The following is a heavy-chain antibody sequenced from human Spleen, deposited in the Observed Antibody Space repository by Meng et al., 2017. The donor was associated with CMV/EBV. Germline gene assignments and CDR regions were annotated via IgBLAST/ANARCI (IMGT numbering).Heavy chain of an antibody. CDR2: ISYDGGNK. CDR1: GFTFSTYT. J-gene: IGHJ5*02. V-gene: IGHV3-30-3*01. CDR3: ARVADSSGYYVTFDP. Sequence: GGSLRLSCAASGFTFSTYTMHWVRQAPGKGLEWVALISYDGGNKYYADSVKGRFTISRDNAKNSLYLQMNSLRAEDTAVYYCARVADSSGYYVTFDPWGQGTLVTVSS. D-gene: IGHD3-22*01.